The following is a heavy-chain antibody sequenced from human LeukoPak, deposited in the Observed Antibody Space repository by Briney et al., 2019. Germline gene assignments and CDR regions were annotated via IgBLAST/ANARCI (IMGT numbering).Heavy chain of an antibody. J-gene: IGHJ4*02. CDR2: INTNTGNP. Sequence: ASVKVSCKTSGYTFTNYAMNWVRQAPGQGLEWMGWINTNTGNPTYAQGFTGRFVFSLDTSVSTAYLQISSLKAEDTAVYYCARDPSDGVLDYWGQGTLVTVSS. CDR3: ARDPSDGVLDY. CDR1: GYTFTNYA. D-gene: IGHD3-10*01. V-gene: IGHV7-4-1*02.